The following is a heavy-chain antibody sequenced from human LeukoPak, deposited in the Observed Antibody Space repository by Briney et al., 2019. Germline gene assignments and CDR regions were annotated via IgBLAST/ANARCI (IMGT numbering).Heavy chain of an antibody. J-gene: IGHJ4*02. D-gene: IGHD6-19*01. CDR1: GYTFTAYY. V-gene: IGHV1-3*01. CDR2: INAGNGNT. CDR3: ARAVAGTLAPFDY. Sequence: ASVKVSCKASGYTFTAYYMHWVRQAPGQRLEWMGWINAGNGNTKYSQKFQGRVTITRDTSASTAYMELSSLRSEDTAVYYCARAVAGTLAPFDYWGQGTLVTVSS.